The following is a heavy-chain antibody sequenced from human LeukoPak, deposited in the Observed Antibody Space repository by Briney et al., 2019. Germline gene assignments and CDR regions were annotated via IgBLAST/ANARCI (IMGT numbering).Heavy chain of an antibody. CDR2: INHSGST. V-gene: IGHV4-34*01. D-gene: IGHD3/OR15-3a*01. J-gene: IGHJ4*02. CDR1: GGSFSGYY. Sequence: SETLSLTCAVYGGSFSGYYWSWIRQPPGKGLEWIGEINHSGSTNYNPSLKSRVTVSVDTSKNQLSLKLRSVTAADTAVYYCARDWGYDYWGQGTLVTVSS. CDR3: ARDWGYDY.